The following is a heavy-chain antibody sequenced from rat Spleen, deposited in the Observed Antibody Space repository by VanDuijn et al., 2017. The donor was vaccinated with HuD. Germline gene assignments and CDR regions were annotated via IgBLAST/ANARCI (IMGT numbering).Heavy chain of an antibody. Sequence: EVQLVESGGGLVQPGRSMKLSCAASGFTFSDYNMAWVRQAPKKGLEWIGEVNQDSSAIKYSPSLKAKFTVSRDNAQNTLYLQMSKLGSEDTAIYYCAREDYYSGEGFAYWGQGTLVTVSS. V-gene: IGHV4-2*01. J-gene: IGHJ3*01. D-gene: IGHD1-1*01. CDR3: AREDYYSGEGFAY. CDR1: GFTFSDYN. CDR2: VNQDSSAI.